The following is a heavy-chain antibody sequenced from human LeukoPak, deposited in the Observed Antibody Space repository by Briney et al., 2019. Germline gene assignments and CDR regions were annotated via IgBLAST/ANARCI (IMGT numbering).Heavy chain of an antibody. Sequence: GGSLRLSCAASGFTFSSYAMHWVRQAPGKGLEWVAVISYDGSNKYYADSVKGRFTISRDNSKNTLYLQMNSLRAKDTAVYYCARGVVRAVHFDHWGQGTLVTVSS. D-gene: IGHD2/OR15-2a*01. V-gene: IGHV3-30-3*01. J-gene: IGHJ4*02. CDR1: GFTFSSYA. CDR2: ISYDGSNK. CDR3: ARGVVRAVHFDH.